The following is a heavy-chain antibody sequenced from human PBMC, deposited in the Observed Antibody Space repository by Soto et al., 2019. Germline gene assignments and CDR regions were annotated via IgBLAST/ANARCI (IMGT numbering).Heavy chain of an antibody. J-gene: IGHJ6*02. V-gene: IGHV1-18*01. CDR3: AREGPFVDGLVYYYYGMDV. D-gene: IGHD3-16*01. Sequence: ASVKVSCKASGYTFTSYGISWVRQAPGQGLEWMGWISAYNGNTNYAQKLQGRVTMTTDTSTSTAYMELRSLRSDDTAVYYCAREGPFVDGLVYYYYGMDVWGQGTTVTSP. CDR2: ISAYNGNT. CDR1: GYTFTSYG.